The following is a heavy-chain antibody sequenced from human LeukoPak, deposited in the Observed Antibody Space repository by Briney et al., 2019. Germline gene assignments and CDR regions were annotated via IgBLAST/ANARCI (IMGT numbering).Heavy chain of an antibody. CDR2: IGSSGSTI. CDR3: AELGITMIGGV. J-gene: IGHJ6*04. Sequence: GGSLRPSCAASGFTFSKYAMTWVRQAPGRGLEWVSYIGSSGSTIYYADSVKGRFTISRDNAKNSLYLQMNSLRAEDTAVYYCAELGITMIGGVWGKGTTVTISS. CDR1: GFTFSKYA. D-gene: IGHD3-10*02. V-gene: IGHV3-48*03.